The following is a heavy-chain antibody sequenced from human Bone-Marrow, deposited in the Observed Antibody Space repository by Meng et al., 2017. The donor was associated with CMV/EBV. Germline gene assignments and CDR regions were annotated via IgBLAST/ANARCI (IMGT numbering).Heavy chain of an antibody. CDR2: IYPGDSDT. Sequence: VSCKGSGYRFTSYWIGWVRQMHGKGLEWMGIIYPGDSDTRYSPSFQGQVTISADKSISTAYLQWSSLKASDTAMYYCARQFGYCSGGSCYSSFDPWGQGTLVTVSS. CDR3: ARQFGYCSGGSCYSSFDP. D-gene: IGHD2-15*01. V-gene: IGHV5-51*01. J-gene: IGHJ5*02. CDR1: GYRFTSYW.